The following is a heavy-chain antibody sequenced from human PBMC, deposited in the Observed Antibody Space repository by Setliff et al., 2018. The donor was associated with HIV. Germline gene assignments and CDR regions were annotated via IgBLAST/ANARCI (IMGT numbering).Heavy chain of an antibody. CDR2: IHPDRTAA. J-gene: IGHJ3*02. Sequence: PGGSLRLSCAASGFIFSGYWMTWIRQAPGKGLEWLAQIHPDRTAANYVDSVKGRFTISRDNAKNSLYLQMNSLRAENTAVYYCANYSPSSGGYSFDTWGQGTMVACSS. V-gene: IGHV3-7*03. CDR3: ANYSPSSGGYSFDT. D-gene: IGHD3-22*01. CDR1: GFIFSGYW.